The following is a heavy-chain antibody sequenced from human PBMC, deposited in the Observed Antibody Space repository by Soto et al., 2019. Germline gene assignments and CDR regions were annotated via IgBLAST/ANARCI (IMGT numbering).Heavy chain of an antibody. CDR3: VKVTVKGSWFHYYYYGMDV. V-gene: IGHV3-64D*08. J-gene: IGHJ6*02. D-gene: IGHD6-13*01. Sequence: GGSLRLSCSASGFTFSSYAMHWVRQAPGKGLEYVSAISSNGGSTYYADSVKGRFTISRDNSKNTLYLQMSSLRAEDTAVYYCVKVTVKGSWFHYYYYGMDVWGQGTTVTVSS. CDR1: GFTFSSYA. CDR2: ISSNGGST.